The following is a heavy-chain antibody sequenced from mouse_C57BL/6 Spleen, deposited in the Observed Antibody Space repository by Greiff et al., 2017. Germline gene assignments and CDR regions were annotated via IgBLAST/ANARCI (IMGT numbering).Heavy chain of an antibody. D-gene: IGHD3-3*01. J-gene: IGHJ4*01. CDR2: ISSGSSTI. CDR3: ARNAGTWGYAMDY. Sequence: EVKLVESGGGLVKPGGSLKLSCAASGFTFSDYGMHWVRQAPEKGLEWVAYISSGSSTIYYADTVKGRFPISRDNAKNTLFLQITSLRSEDTAIYCCARNAGTWGYAMDYWGQGTSVTVSS. CDR1: GFTFSDYG. V-gene: IGHV5-17*01.